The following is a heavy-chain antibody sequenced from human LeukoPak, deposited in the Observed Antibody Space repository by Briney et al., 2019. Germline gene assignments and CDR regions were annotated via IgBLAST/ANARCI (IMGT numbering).Heavy chain of an antibody. V-gene: IGHV4-61*01. CDR1: GGSVNSGSYF. CDR2: IQNSART. CDR3: ATDYSNFYGTDV. J-gene: IGHJ6*02. D-gene: IGHD4-11*01. Sequence: SETLSLTCTVSGGSVNSGSYFWSWIRQPPGKGLGWIGYIQNSARTNYNPSLESRVTISVDSSKDQFSLRLSSVTAADTAVYYCATDYSNFYGTDVWGQGTTVTVSS.